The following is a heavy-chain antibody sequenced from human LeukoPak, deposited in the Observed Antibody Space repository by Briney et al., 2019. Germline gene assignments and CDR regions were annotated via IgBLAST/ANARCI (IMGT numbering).Heavy chain of an antibody. Sequence: GGSLRLSCAASGFIFSRYWMSWVRQAPGKGLEWVANIKEDGSEKYYVDSVKGRFTISRYNAKKSLYLQMNSLRAEDTAVYYCARDQVLAMIGVLQGAFDIWGQGTMVTVSS. D-gene: IGHD3-22*01. V-gene: IGHV3-7*01. CDR2: IKEDGSEK. CDR3: ARDQVLAMIGVLQGAFDI. CDR1: GFIFSRYW. J-gene: IGHJ3*02.